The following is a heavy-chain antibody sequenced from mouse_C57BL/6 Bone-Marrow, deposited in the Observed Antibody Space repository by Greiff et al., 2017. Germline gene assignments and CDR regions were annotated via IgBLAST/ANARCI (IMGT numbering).Heavy chain of an antibody. V-gene: IGHV1-82*01. D-gene: IGHD1-1*01. J-gene: IGHJ1*03. CDR2: IYPGDGDT. Sequence: VQLQQSGPELVKPGASVKISCKASGYAFSSSWMNWVKQRPGKGLEWIGRIYPGDGDTNYNGKFKGKATLTADKSSSTAYMQLSRLTSADSAVYVCAAYYGSSSFYWYIDVWGKGTTVTVSS. CDR1: GYAFSSSW. CDR3: AAYYGSSSFYWYIDV.